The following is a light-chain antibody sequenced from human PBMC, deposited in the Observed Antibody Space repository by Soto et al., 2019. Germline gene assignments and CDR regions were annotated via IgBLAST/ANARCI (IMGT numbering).Light chain of an antibody. CDR2: GAS. CDR3: LTTYSPSVFT. V-gene: IGKV1-39*01. Sequence: DIQMTQSPSSLSASVGDRLTITCRASQTIGSLLSWYQKKPGQAPNLLIHGASNFKSGVTSRFSGSGSKTKSTLLTSSLQPEDCAIPYCLTTYSPSVFTFGQETKVEI. J-gene: IGKJ4*01. CDR1: QTIGSL.